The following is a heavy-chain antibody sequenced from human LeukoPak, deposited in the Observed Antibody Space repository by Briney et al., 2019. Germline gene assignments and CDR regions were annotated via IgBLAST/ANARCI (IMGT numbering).Heavy chain of an antibody. CDR3: ARESYSSSSQTLNY. CDR2: IYTSGGT. V-gene: IGHV4-61*02. Sequence: SQTLSLTCTVSGGSISSGSYYWSWIRQPAGKGLEWIGRIYTSGGTNYNPSLKSRVTISVDTSKNQFSLKLSSVTAADTAVYYCARESYSSSSQTLNYWGQGTLVTVSS. J-gene: IGHJ4*02. D-gene: IGHD6-6*01. CDR1: GGSISSGSYY.